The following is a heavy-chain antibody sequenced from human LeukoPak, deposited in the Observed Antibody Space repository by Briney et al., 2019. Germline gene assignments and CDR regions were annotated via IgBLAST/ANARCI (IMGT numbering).Heavy chain of an antibody. J-gene: IGHJ6*02. CDR1: GFIFDEYP. V-gene: IGHV3-43*01. D-gene: IGHD6-13*01. CDR3: AKGVTAAGTVYYYYGMDV. Sequence: GGSVTLSCVASGFIFDEYPMHWVRPAPGRGGEWVALISWDGGSTYYVDSVKGRFTISRDNSKNSLYLQMNSLRTEDTALYYCAKGVTAAGTVYYYYGMDVWGQGTTVTVSS. CDR2: ISWDGGST.